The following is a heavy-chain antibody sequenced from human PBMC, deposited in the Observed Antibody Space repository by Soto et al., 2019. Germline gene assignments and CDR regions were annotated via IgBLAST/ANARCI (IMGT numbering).Heavy chain of an antibody. V-gene: IGHV1-69*13. J-gene: IGHJ3*02. Sequence: ASVKVSCKASGGTFSSYAISWVRQAPGQGLEWMGGIIPIFGTAKYAKKFQGRVTITADESTSTAYMELSSLRSEDTAVYYCARDRKYYGSGSYPTRSPHAFDIWGQGTMVTVSS. CDR3: ARDRKYYGSGSYPTRSPHAFDI. D-gene: IGHD3-10*01. CDR2: IIPIFGTA. CDR1: GGTFSSYA.